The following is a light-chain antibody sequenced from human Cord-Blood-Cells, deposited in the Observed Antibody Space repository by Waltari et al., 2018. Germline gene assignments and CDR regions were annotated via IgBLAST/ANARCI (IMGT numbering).Light chain of an antibody. V-gene: IGLV2-14*01. CDR2: DVS. J-gene: IGLJ3*02. CDR1: SRDVGGDHS. CDR3: SSYTSISTLL. Sequence: QSALPQPASVSGPPGPSITIPCTGTSRDVGGDHSLSGYQQHPGKAPKLLIYDVSNRPSGVSKRFSCSMAGSTASLTISGLQAEDEAEYYCSSYTSISTLLFGGGTKLTVL.